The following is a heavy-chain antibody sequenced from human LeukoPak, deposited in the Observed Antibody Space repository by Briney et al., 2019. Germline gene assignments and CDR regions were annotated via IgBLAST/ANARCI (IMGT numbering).Heavy chain of an antibody. CDR3: ARDGISSSWYNWFDP. J-gene: IGHJ5*02. CDR2: IKEDGSEK. V-gene: IGHV3-7*01. CDR1: GFTFSSYW. Sequence: GGSLRLSCAASGFTFSSYWMSWVRQAPGKGLEWVANIKEDGSEKYYVDSVKGRFTISRDNSKNTLYLQMNSLRAEDTAVYYCARDGISSSWYNWFDPWGQGTLVTVSS. D-gene: IGHD6-13*01.